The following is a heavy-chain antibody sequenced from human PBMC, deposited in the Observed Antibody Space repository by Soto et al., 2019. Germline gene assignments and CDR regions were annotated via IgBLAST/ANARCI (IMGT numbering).Heavy chain of an antibody. V-gene: IGHV3-23*01. D-gene: IGHD1-20*01. Sequence: EVQLLESGGDLVQPGGSLRLSCAASGLNVGAFAVNWVRQAPGKGLEWVSGISVSDAFIYYADSVRGRFSISRDASENILYLQMNSLGVDDTALYYCTRETVAGITGLDYWGPGTLVTVSS. CDR2: ISVSDAFI. CDR3: TRETVAGITGLDY. J-gene: IGHJ4*02. CDR1: GLNVGAFA.